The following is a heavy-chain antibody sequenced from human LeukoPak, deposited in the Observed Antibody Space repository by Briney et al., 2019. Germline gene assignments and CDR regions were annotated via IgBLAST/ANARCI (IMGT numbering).Heavy chain of an antibody. J-gene: IGHJ4*02. CDR1: GYSFTRNG. D-gene: IGHD3-16*01. V-gene: IGHV1-18*01. Sequence: ASVKVSCKPSGYSFTRNGISWVRQAPGQGLEWMGWISTNSGNTNYAQKFQDRVTLTTDTSTSTAYMELRSLRSDDTAVYSCARDVNYAFDYWGQGTLVTVSS. CDR2: ISTNSGNT. CDR3: ARDVNYAFDY.